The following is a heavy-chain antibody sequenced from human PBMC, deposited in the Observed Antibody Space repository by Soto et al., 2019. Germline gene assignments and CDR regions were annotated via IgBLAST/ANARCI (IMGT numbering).Heavy chain of an antibody. Sequence: QEQLVQSGAEVKKPGASVKVSCKASGYTFTIYDINWVRQAPGQGLEWMGWMSPNSGNTGYAQKFQGRITMTRNTTISTAYMELSSLSSEDTAVYFCAREAAVGPGGFDPWDQGTLVSVSS. J-gene: IGHJ5*02. V-gene: IGHV1-8*01. D-gene: IGHD6-13*01. CDR2: MSPNSGNT. CDR3: AREAAVGPGGFDP. CDR1: GYTFTIYD.